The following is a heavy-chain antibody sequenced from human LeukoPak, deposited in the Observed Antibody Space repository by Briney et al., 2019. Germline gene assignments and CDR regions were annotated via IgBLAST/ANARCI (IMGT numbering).Heavy chain of an antibody. Sequence: GGSLRLSCAASGFTFNYYAMSWVRQAPGKGLEWVSGISDNEGRTYYTDSVKGRFTISRDNAKNTVYLQMHNLRADDTAVYFCARHDSFIPYWGQGTLVTVSS. J-gene: IGHJ4*02. CDR1: GFTFNYYA. CDR3: ARHDSFIPY. D-gene: IGHD5-18*01. V-gene: IGHV3-23*01. CDR2: ISDNEGRT.